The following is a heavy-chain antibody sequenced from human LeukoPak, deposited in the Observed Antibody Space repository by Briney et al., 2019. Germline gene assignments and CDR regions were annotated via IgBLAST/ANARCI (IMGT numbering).Heavy chain of an antibody. D-gene: IGHD3-9*01. V-gene: IGHV4-59*01. CDR1: GGSISSYY. CDR3: ARAPYYDILTGYYPNSYFDY. Sequence: PSETLSLTCTVSGGSISSYYWSWIRQPPGKGLEWIGYIYYSGSTNYNPSLKSRVTISVDTSKNQFSLKLSSVTAADTAVYYCARAPYYDILTGYYPNSYFDYWGQGTLVTVSS. CDR2: IYYSGST. J-gene: IGHJ4*02.